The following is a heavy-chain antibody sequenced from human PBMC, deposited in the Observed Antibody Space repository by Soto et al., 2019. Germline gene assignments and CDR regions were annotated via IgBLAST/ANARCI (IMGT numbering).Heavy chain of an antibody. Sequence: RGSLRLSCAASGFTFSNYGMHWVRQAPGKGLEWVAVIWYDGSNEYYADSVKGRFTISRVNSKNTLYLQMHSLRVEDTAVYYCARGNYDSSGYFDYWGQGTLVTVSS. CDR2: IWYDGSNE. CDR3: ARGNYDSSGYFDY. V-gene: IGHV3-33*01. CDR1: GFTFSNYG. J-gene: IGHJ4*02. D-gene: IGHD3-22*01.